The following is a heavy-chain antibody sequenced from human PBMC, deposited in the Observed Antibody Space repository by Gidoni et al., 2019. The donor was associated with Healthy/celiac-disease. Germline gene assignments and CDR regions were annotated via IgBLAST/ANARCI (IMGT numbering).Heavy chain of an antibody. CDR2: INHSGST. D-gene: IGHD2-2*01. V-gene: IGHV4-34*01. CDR3: ARQAAAPYYYYGMDV. J-gene: IGHJ6*02. Sequence: QVQLQQWGAGLLKPSETLSLTCAVYGGSFSGYYWSWIRQPPGKGLEWIGEINHSGSTNYNPSLKSRVTISVDTSKNQFSLKLSSVTAADTAVYYCARQAAAPYYYYGMDVWGQGTTVTVSS. CDR1: GGSFSGYY.